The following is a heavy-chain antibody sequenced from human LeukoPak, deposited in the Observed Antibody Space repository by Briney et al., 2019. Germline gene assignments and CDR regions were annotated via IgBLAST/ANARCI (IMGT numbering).Heavy chain of an antibody. J-gene: IGHJ5*02. CDR2: IYYSGST. Sequence: SETLSLTCTVSGGSISSSSYYWGWIRQPPGKGLEWIGSIYYSGSTYYNPSLKSRVTISVDTSKNQFSLKLSSVTAADTAVYYCARDAITVVTPPNWFDPWGQGTLVTVSS. D-gene: IGHD4-23*01. CDR3: ARDAITVVTPPNWFDP. V-gene: IGHV4-39*07. CDR1: GGSISSSSYY.